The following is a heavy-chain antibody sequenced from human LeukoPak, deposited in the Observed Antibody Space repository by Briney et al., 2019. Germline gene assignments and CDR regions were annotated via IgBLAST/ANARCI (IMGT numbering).Heavy chain of an antibody. Sequence: GGSLRLSCAASGFTLSSYAMSWVRQGPGKGLEWVSSFSSSGNFTYYADDSVRGRFTISRDNAKNLLSLQMNSLRAEDTAVYYCAANLGEFSFIYWGQGTLVAVSS. J-gene: IGHJ4*02. CDR1: GFTLSSYA. V-gene: IGHV3-21*01. CDR3: AANLGEFSFIY. D-gene: IGHD3-16*02. CDR2: FSSSGNFT.